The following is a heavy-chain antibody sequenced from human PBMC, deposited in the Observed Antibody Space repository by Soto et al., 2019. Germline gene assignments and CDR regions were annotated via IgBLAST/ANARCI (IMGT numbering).Heavy chain of an antibody. V-gene: IGHV3-21*01. Sequence: EVQLVESGGGLVKPGGSLRLSCAASGFSFSNYTMNWVRQAPGKGLEWISSIGSSSIYIYYADSVKGRFTISRDNAKNSLYRQMNSLRAEDTAVYYCLMGLFDYWGQGTLVTVSS. CDR1: GFSFSNYT. D-gene: IGHD3-16*01. CDR2: IGSSSIYI. J-gene: IGHJ4*02. CDR3: LMGLFDY.